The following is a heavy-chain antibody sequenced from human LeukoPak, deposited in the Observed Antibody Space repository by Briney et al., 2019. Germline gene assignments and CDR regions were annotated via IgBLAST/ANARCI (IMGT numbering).Heavy chain of an antibody. CDR3: ARRRVAAAGNEFDY. CDR2: INYGGST. J-gene: IGHJ4*02. CDR1: GGSISSRSCH. Sequence: ASETLSLTCTVSGGSISSRSCHWGWIRQPPGKGLEWIGSINYGGSTYYNPSLQSRITISLDTSKNQFSLKLSSVTATDTAVYYCARRRVAAAGNEFDYWGQGTPVTVSS. D-gene: IGHD6-13*01. V-gene: IGHV4-39*01.